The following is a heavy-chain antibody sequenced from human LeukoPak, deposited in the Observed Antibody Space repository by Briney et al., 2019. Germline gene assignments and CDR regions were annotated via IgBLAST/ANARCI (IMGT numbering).Heavy chain of an antibody. Sequence: LXXIGSIYYSGSTYYNPSLKSRVTISVDTSKDQFSLKLSSVTAADTAVYYCARHVIVVGPFVYWGQGTLVTVSS. J-gene: IGHJ4*02. D-gene: IGHD2-2*01. CDR2: IYYSGST. V-gene: IGHV4-39*01. CDR3: ARHVIVVGPFVY.